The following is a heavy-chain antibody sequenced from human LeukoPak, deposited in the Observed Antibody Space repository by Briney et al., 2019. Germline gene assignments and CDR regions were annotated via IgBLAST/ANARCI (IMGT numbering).Heavy chain of an antibody. D-gene: IGHD6-6*01. CDR1: GFTFSSYS. Sequence: GGSLRLSCAASGFTFSSYSMNWVRQTPGKGLEWVSSISSDSTYIYYADSLKGRFTISRDNAKNSLYLQMNSLRAEDTAVYYCARRQYSSSAQSDYWGQGALVTVSS. CDR3: ARRQYSSSAQSDY. J-gene: IGHJ4*02. V-gene: IGHV3-21*01. CDR2: ISSDSTYI.